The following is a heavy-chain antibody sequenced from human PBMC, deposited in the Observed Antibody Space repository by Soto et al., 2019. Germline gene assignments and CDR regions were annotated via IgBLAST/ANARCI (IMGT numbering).Heavy chain of an antibody. CDR1: GFTFSSYG. CDR3: ARDLAPHCSGGSCYSGFDY. D-gene: IGHD2-15*01. CDR2: IWYDGSNK. Sequence: QVQLVESGGGVVQPWRSLRLSCAASGFTFSSYGMHWVRQAPGKGLERVAVIWYDGSNKYYADSVKGRFNISRDNSKNTLYLQMNSLRAEDTAVYYCARDLAPHCSGGSCYSGFDYWGQGTLVTVSS. V-gene: IGHV3-33*01. J-gene: IGHJ4*02.